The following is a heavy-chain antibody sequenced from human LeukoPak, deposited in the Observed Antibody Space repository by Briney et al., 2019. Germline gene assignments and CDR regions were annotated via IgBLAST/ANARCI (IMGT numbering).Heavy chain of an antibody. D-gene: IGHD6-19*01. CDR1: EDSVSSNSAA. V-gene: IGHV6-1*01. J-gene: IGHJ6*02. Sequence: SQTLSLTCAISEDSVSSNSAAWNWIRQSPSRGLEWLGRTYYRSKWYNDYAVSVKSRITINPDTSKNQFSLQLNSVTPEDTAVYYCARGGGLAVAGTVFNYYYGMDVWGQGTTVTVSS. CDR2: TYYRSKWYN. CDR3: ARGGGLAVAGTVFNYYYGMDV.